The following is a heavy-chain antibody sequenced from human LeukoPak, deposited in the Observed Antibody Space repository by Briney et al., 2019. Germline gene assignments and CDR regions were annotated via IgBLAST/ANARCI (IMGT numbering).Heavy chain of an antibody. V-gene: IGHV4-39*07. D-gene: IGHD5-18*01. CDR3: ASIAYSSGWVNAFGI. CDR1: GGSISSSSYY. J-gene: IGHJ3*02. CDR2: IYYSGST. Sequence: SETLSLTCTVSGGSISSSSYYWGWIRQPPGKGLEWIGTIYYSGSTYYSPSLKSRVSISLDTSKNQFSLKLSSVTAADTAVYYCASIAYSSGWVNAFGIWGQGTMVAVSS.